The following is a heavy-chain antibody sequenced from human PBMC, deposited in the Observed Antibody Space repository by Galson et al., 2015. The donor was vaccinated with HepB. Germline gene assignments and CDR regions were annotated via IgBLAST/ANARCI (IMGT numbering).Heavy chain of an antibody. D-gene: IGHD6-19*01. V-gene: IGHV5-51*01. J-gene: IGHJ4*02. CDR3: ARFIVVAGPPWD. CDR2: IYPGDANT. Sequence: QSGAEVKKPGESLKISCKGSGYSFTNYWIGWVRQMPGKGLEWMGIIYPGDANTRYSPSFQGQVTISADKSISTAYLQWDSLKASDTAMYYCARFIVVAGPPWDWGQGTLVTVSS. CDR1: GYSFTNYW.